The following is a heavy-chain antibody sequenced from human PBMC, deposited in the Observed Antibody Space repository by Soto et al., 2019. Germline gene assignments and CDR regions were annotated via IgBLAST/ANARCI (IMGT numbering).Heavy chain of an antibody. D-gene: IGHD4-17*01. Sequence: PGGSLRLSCAASGFSFSSFSMNWLRQAPGKGLEWVSSISSKNNPTGYYIHYADSVKGRFTTSRDNAKNSVYLQLNTLRAEDTGVYYCARVRLDYGSKPYFFDNWGRGTMVTVSS. J-gene: IGHJ4*02. V-gene: IGHV3-21*01. CDR3: ARVRLDYGSKPYFFDN. CDR2: ISSKNNPTGYYI. CDR1: GFSFSSFS.